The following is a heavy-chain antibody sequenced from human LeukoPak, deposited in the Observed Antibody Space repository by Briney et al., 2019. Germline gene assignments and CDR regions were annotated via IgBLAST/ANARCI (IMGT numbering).Heavy chain of an antibody. CDR3: ARDSITMVRGVTSTQIDY. CDR1: GGSISSYY. J-gene: IGHJ4*02. Sequence: PSETLSLTCTVSGGSISSYYWSWIRQPAGKGLEWIGRIYTSGSTNYNPSLKSRVTMSVDTSKNQFSLKLSSVTAADTAVYYCARDSITMVRGVTSTQIDYWGQGTLVTVSS. V-gene: IGHV4-4*07. D-gene: IGHD3-10*01. CDR2: IYTSGST.